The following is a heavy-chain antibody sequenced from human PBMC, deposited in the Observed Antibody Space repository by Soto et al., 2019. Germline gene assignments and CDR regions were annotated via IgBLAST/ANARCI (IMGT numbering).Heavy chain of an antibody. V-gene: IGHV4-39*01. Sequence: QLQLQESGPGLVKPSETLSLTCTVSGGSISSSSYYWGWIRQPPGKGLEWIGSIYYSGSTYYNPSLKSRVTISVDTSKNPFSLKLSSVTAADTAVYYCARQARHSSGWYTGYYFDYWGQGTLVTVSS. CDR1: GGSISSSSYY. CDR2: IYYSGST. CDR3: ARQARHSSGWYTGYYFDY. J-gene: IGHJ4*02. D-gene: IGHD6-19*01.